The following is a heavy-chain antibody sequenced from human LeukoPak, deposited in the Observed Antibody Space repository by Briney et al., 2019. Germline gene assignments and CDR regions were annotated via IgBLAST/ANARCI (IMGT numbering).Heavy chain of an antibody. CDR2: INPNSGGT. D-gene: IGHD6-19*01. J-gene: IGHJ6*03. CDR1: GYTFTGYY. CDR3: ASGSSGWYGEGNYYYYYMDV. V-gene: IGHV1-2*02. Sequence: ASVKVSCKASGYTFTGYYMHWVRQAPGQGLEWMGWINPNSGGTNYVQKFQGRVTMTRDTSISTAYIELSRLRSDDTAVYYCASGSSGWYGEGNYYYYYMDVWGKGTTVTVSS.